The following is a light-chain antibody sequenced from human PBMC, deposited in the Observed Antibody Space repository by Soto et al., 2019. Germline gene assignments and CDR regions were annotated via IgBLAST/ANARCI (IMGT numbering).Light chain of an antibody. Sequence: DIEMTQSPSTLSASVGDRVTITCRTSQSISYWLAWYQQKPGKAPKLLIYDASTLQSGVPSRFSGSGSWTEFTLTISGLQPEDFATYYCHSGTFGQGTKVDIK. CDR2: DAS. J-gene: IGKJ1*01. V-gene: IGKV1-5*01. CDR1: QSISYW. CDR3: HSGT.